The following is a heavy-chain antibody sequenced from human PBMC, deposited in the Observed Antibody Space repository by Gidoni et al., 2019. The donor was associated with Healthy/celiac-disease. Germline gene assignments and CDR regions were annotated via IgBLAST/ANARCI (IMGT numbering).Heavy chain of an antibody. V-gene: IGHV4-34*01. D-gene: IGHD3-3*01. Sequence: QVQLQQWGAGLLKPSETLSLTCAVYGGSFSGYYWSWTRKPPGKGLEWIGEIKHSGSTNYNPALKSRVTRSVDTSKNQFSLKLSSVTAADTAVYYCARGIGRITIFGVVITFGVWFDPWGQGTLVTVSS. CDR2: IKHSGST. CDR1: GGSFSGYY. J-gene: IGHJ5*02. CDR3: ARGIGRITIFGVVITFGVWFDP.